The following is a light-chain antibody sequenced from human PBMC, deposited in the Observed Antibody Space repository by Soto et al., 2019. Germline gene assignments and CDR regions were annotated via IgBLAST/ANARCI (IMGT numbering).Light chain of an antibody. CDR3: QQYNRWPLT. V-gene: IGKV3-15*01. CDR1: QGVSSSY. CDR2: DAS. J-gene: IGKJ4*01. Sequence: EIGLTQSPGTLSFSPGERATLSCRASQGVSSSYLAWYQQKPGQAPRLLIYDASTRATGIPGSFSGSGSGTEFTLTVSSLQSEDFAVYYCQQYNRWPLTFGGGTKVDIK.